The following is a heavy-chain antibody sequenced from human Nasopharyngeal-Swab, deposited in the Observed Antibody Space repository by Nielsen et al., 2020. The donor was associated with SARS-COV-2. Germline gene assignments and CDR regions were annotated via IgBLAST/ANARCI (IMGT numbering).Heavy chain of an antibody. CDR1: GFTFSSYD. Sequence: GESLKISCAASGFTFSSYDMHWVRQATGKGLEWVSAIGTAGDTYYPGSVKGRFTISRENAKNSLYLQMNSLRAGDTAVYYCAKEDRFRAFDIWGQGTMVTVSS. CDR2: IGTAGDT. J-gene: IGHJ3*02. CDR3: AKEDRFRAFDI. D-gene: IGHD2-15*01. V-gene: IGHV3-13*01.